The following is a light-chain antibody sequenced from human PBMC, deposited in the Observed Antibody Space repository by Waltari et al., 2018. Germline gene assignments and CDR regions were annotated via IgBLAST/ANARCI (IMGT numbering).Light chain of an antibody. V-gene: IGKV1-39*01. CDR2: AAS. CDR3: QQSYSTRFT. CDR1: QSISSY. J-gene: IGKJ3*01. Sequence: DIQMTQFTSSLSASVGDRVTITCRASQSISSYLNWYQQKPGKAPKLLIYAASSLQSGVPSRFSGSGSGTDFTLTISSLQPEDFATYYCQQSYSTRFTFGPGTKVDIK.